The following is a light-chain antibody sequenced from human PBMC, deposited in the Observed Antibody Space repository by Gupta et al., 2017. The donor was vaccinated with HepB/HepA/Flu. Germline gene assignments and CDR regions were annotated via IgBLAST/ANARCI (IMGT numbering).Light chain of an antibody. CDR1: ESSRNNNGYNY. V-gene: IGKV2-28*01. J-gene: IGKJ3*01. CDR2: LGS. Sequence: PLAAPGELASSSSRSRESSRNNNGYNYVDWYLQKPGQSPRLLIYLGSSRASGVPDRFRGSGSGTDFTLFISRVEAEDVGIFYCMQRRHSPFTFGPGTKLEIK. CDR3: MQRRHSPFT.